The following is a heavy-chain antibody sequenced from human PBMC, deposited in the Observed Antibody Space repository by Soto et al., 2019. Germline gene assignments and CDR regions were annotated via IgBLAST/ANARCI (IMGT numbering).Heavy chain of an antibody. D-gene: IGHD4-17*01. CDR1: GGSVSNKTYY. V-gene: IGHV4-61*01. Sequence: SETLSLTCSVSGGSVSNKTYYWSWIRQPPXKRLGWIGYVYYGGTTNYNPSLKSRVTISVDLSKNQFSLRLSSVTTADTALYYCARTTAVPNTLRSRYFFDYWGQGTLVTVSS. CDR3: ARTTAVPNTLRSRYFFDY. CDR2: VYYGGTT. J-gene: IGHJ4*02.